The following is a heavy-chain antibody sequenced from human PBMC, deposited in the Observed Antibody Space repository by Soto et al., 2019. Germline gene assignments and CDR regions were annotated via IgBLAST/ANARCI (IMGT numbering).Heavy chain of an antibody. CDR1: GFTVSTKY. CDR2: IYSGGST. V-gene: IGHV3-66*01. Sequence: GGSLRLSCAASGFTVSTKYMSWVRQAPGKGLEWVSVIYSGGSTFYADSVRGRFTISRDNSKNTVNLQMNSLRAEDTAVYYCARDPWAADYWSQGTLVTVSS. CDR3: ARDPWAADY. D-gene: IGHD3-16*01. J-gene: IGHJ4*02.